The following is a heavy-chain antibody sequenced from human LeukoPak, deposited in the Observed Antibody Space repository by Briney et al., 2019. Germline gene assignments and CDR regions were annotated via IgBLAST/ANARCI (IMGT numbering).Heavy chain of an antibody. Sequence: GGSLRLSCAASGFTFSSYAMSWVRQAPGKGLEWVSGISGSGGSTYYADCVKGRFTISRDNSKNTLYLQMNSLRAEDTAVYYCAKIPVSYSSGWSNFDYWGQGTLVTVSS. J-gene: IGHJ4*02. CDR3: AKIPVSYSSGWSNFDY. CDR1: GFTFSSYA. V-gene: IGHV3-23*01. D-gene: IGHD6-19*01. CDR2: ISGSGGST.